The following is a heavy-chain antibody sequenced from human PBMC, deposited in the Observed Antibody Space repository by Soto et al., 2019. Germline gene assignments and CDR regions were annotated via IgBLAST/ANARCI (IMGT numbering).Heavy chain of an antibody. CDR2: IIPILGIA. CDR1: GGTFSSYT. D-gene: IGHD6-13*01. V-gene: IGHV1-69*02. J-gene: IGHJ5*02. CDR3: ECERAAAQWFDP. Sequence: QVQLVQSGAEVKKPGSSVKVSCKASGGTFSSYTISWVRQAPGQGLEWMGRIIPILGIANYAQKFQGRVTITADKSTSTAYMEMSSLRSEDTAVYYCECERAAAQWFDPWGQGTLVTVSS.